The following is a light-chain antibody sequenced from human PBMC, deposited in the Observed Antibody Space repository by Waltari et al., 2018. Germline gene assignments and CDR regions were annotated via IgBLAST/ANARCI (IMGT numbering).Light chain of an antibody. CDR2: GTS. J-gene: IGKJ1*01. V-gene: IGKV3-20*01. CDR1: QYVSSPY. CDR3: QQYGGSLWT. Sequence: CRARQYVSSPYLAWYKHRPRQAPRLLVYGTSSRATGVPDRFSGSGSGTDVTCTISRLETEDVAVYYCQQYGGSLWTLGQATKVEIK.